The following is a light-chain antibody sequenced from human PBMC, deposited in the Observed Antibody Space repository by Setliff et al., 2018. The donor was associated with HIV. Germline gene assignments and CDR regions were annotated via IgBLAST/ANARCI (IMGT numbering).Light chain of an antibody. J-gene: IGLJ2*01. CDR3: SSFAGTYSLVV. Sequence: QSVLTQPRSVSGSPGQSVTISCLGSSSDVGAYNYVSWYQQHPGKAPKLMIYDMSKRTSGVPDRFSGSKSDNRASLTISGLQAEDEGDYYCSSFAGTYSLVVFGGGTKVTVL. V-gene: IGLV2-11*01. CDR1: SSDVGAYNY. CDR2: DMS.